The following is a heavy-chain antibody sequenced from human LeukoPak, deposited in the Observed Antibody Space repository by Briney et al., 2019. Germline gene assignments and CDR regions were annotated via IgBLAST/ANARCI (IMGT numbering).Heavy chain of an antibody. CDR2: INHSGST. Sequence: TSETLSLTCAVNGGSFSGYYWSWIRQPPGKGLEWIGEINHSGSTNYNPSLKSRVTISVDTSKNQFSLKLSSVTAADTAVYYCARGPLWFGEFQLRFDYWGQGTLVTVSS. CDR1: GGSFSGYY. V-gene: IGHV4-34*01. CDR3: ARGPLWFGEFQLRFDY. J-gene: IGHJ4*02. D-gene: IGHD3-10*01.